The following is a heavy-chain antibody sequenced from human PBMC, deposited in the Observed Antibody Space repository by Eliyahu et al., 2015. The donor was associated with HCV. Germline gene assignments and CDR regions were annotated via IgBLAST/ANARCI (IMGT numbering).Heavy chain of an antibody. CDR2: VTPIFGTA. Sequence: QVQLVQSGAEVRKPGSSVKVSCKASGGTFSTHAFSWVRPGPGQGLGWVGGVTPIFGTANYPQKFQGRVTITADESTSTVYMELSSLRSEDTAVYYCARPSADNSGISKPFDYWGQGTLVTVSS. V-gene: IGHV1-69*01. J-gene: IGHJ4*02. D-gene: IGHD6-19*01. CDR3: ARPSADNSGISKPFDY. CDR1: GGTFSTHA.